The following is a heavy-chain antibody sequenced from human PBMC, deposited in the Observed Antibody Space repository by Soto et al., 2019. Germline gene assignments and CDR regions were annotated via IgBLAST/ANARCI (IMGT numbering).Heavy chain of an antibody. V-gene: IGHV4-59*08. CDR2: IYYSGST. D-gene: IGHD3-10*01. CDR3: ARVEDYYGSGSYYDDSYYYYMDV. Sequence: SETLSLTCTVSGGSISSYYWSWIRQPPGKGLEWIGYIYYSGSTNYNPSLKSRVTISVDTSKNQFSLKLSSVTAADTAVYYCARVEDYYGSGSYYDDSYYYYMDVWGKGTTVTVSS. J-gene: IGHJ6*03. CDR1: GGSISSYY.